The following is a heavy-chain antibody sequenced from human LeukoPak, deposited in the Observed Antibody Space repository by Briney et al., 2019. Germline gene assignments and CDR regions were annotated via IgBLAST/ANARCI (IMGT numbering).Heavy chain of an antibody. V-gene: IGHV3-30-3*01. CDR1: GFTFSSYA. CDR2: ISYDGSNK. Sequence: GGSLRLSCAASGFTFSSYAMHWVRQAPGKGLEWVAVISYDGSNKYYADSVKGRFTISRDNSKNTLYLQMNSLRAEDTAVYYCARDRIRQIVARYFDLWGRGTLVTVSS. J-gene: IGHJ2*01. CDR3: ARDRIRQIVARYFDL. D-gene: IGHD2-15*01.